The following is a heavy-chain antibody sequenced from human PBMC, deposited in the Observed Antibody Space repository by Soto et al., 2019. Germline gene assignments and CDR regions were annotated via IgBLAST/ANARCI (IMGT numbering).Heavy chain of an antibody. CDR3: IRDLDRNPVYYYSYYGMDV. D-gene: IGHD4-4*01. CDR1: GFTFGDYA. CDR2: IRSKAYGGTT. J-gene: IGHJ6*02. V-gene: IGHV3-49*03. Sequence: GGSLRLSCTASGFTFGDYAMSWFRQAPGKGLEWVGFIRSKAYGGTTEYAASVKGRFTISRDDSKSIAYLQMNSLKTEDTAVYFFIRDLDRNPVYYYSYYGMDVWGQGTTVTVSS.